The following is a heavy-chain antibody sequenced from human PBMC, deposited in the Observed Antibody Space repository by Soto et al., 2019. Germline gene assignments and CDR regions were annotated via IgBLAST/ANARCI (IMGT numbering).Heavy chain of an antibody. CDR2: IIPIFGTA. CDR1: GGTFSSYA. J-gene: IGHJ6*02. V-gene: IGHV1-69*01. CDR3: ARRDYGDYYYYYYGMDV. D-gene: IGHD4-17*01. Sequence: QVQLVQSGAEVKKPGSSVKVSCKASGGTFSSYAISWVRQAPGQGLEWMGGIIPIFGTANYAQKFQGRVTXXXXXXXXXXXXXXXXXXXXXXXXYXCARRDYGDYYYYYYGMDVWGQGTTVTVSS.